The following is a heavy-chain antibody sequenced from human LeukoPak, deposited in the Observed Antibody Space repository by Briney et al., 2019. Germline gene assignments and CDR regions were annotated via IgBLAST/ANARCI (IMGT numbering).Heavy chain of an antibody. Sequence: GGSLRLSCAASGLTFTNYGMTWVRQAPGKGLEWVSSISGSGSDTYYADSVRGRFTISRDNSKNTLYVQMVSLRAEDAAIYYCAGSSGWWAHDYWGQGTLVTVSS. V-gene: IGHV3-23*01. CDR2: ISGSGSDT. D-gene: IGHD6-19*01. CDR3: AGSSGWWAHDY. J-gene: IGHJ4*02. CDR1: GLTFTNYG.